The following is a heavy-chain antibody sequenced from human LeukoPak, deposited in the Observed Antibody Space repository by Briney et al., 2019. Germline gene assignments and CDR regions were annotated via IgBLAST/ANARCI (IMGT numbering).Heavy chain of an antibody. J-gene: IGHJ4*02. V-gene: IGHV3-15*01. CDR1: GLTFSSYD. D-gene: IGHD5-18*01. CDR3: VRGMGYTSGPELFDD. Sequence: GGSLRLSCAASGLTFSSYDMNWVRQAPGKGLEWVGHIKSKTDGGTTDYAATGKCSFTISRDDSKNSLFLQMNSLKSEDTAMYYCVRGMGYTSGPELFDDCGQGTLVSVSS. CDR2: IKSKTDGGTT.